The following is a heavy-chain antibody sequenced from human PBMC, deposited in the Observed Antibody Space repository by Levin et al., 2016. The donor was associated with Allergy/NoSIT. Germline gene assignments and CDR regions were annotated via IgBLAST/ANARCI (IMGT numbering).Heavy chain of an antibody. CDR1: GGSVSSSSYY. CDR3: ARHYYYDTSGCKY. Sequence: SETLSLTCTVSGGSVSSSSYYWGWIRQPPGKGLEWIGTIYYSGSTNYNPSLRSRVTISLDTSKNQFSLRLSSVTAADTAVYYCARHYYYDTSGCKYWGQGTLVTVSS. V-gene: IGHV4-39*01. CDR2: IYYSGST. D-gene: IGHD3-22*01. J-gene: IGHJ4*02.